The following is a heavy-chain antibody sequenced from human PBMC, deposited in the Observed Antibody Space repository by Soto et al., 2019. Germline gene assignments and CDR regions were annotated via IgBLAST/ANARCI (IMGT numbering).Heavy chain of an antibody. CDR3: ARVAHQSLDY. J-gene: IGHJ4*02. D-gene: IGHD5-12*01. CDR2: FTPRDGGS. CDR1: GYTFTDYY. Sequence: QVQLAQSGAEVKKPGASVKVSCKASGYTFTDYYKHWVRQAPGQGLEWLGIFTPRDGGSGYAQKFQDRLTLTRDTSTSTVYMELTSLRSEDTAVYYCARVAHQSLDYWGLGTLVTVSS. V-gene: IGHV1-46*01.